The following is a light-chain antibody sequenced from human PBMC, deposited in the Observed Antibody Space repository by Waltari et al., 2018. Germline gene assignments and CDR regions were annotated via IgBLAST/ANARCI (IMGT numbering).Light chain of an antibody. J-gene: IGKJ4*01. Sequence: DIQMTQSPSSLSASVGDRVTITCLASQSISSYLNWYQQKPGKAPKLLIYAASSLQSGVPSRFSGSGSGTDFTLTISSLPPEDFATYYCQQSYSTLTFGGGTKVEIK. V-gene: IGKV1-39*01. CDR3: QQSYSTLT. CDR1: QSISSY. CDR2: AAS.